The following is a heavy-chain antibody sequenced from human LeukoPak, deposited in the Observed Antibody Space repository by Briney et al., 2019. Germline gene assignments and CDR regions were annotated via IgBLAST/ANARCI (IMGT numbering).Heavy chain of an antibody. CDR3: AKEISGSYSIGS. V-gene: IGHV3-33*06. CDR2: IWYDGSNK. D-gene: IGHD1-26*01. Sequence: GGSLRLSCAASGFTFSSYGMHWVRQAPGKGLEWVAVIWYDGSNKYYADSVKGRFTISRDNSKNTLYLQMNSLRAEDTAVYYCAKEISGSYSIGSWGQGTLVTVSS. CDR1: GFTFSSYG. J-gene: IGHJ4*02.